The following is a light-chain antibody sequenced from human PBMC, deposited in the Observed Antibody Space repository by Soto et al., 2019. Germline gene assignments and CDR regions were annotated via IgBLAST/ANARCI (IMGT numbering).Light chain of an antibody. CDR2: VAS. V-gene: IGKV3-15*01. J-gene: IGKJ5*01. Sequence: EIVFTQSPSTLSVSPGERATLSCRASQSVSNYLAWYQHKPGQAPRLLIYVASYRATGIPARFSGSGSGTEYTLTISNLQAEDFAVYYCQQFNNWPHTLGQGRRLEI. CDR1: QSVSNY. CDR3: QQFNNWPHT.